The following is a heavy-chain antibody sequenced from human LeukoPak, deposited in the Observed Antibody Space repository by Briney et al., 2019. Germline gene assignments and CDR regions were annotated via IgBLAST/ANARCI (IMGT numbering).Heavy chain of an antibody. V-gene: IGHV3-20*04. CDR2: INWNGGST. Sequence: GGSLRLSCAASGFTFDDYGMSWVRQAPGKGLEWVSGINWNGGSTGYADSVKGRFTISGDNAKNSLYLQMNSLRAEDTALYYCASGSYGDYGDYWGQGTLVTVSS. J-gene: IGHJ4*02. CDR1: GFTFDDYG. D-gene: IGHD4-17*01. CDR3: ASGSYGDYGDY.